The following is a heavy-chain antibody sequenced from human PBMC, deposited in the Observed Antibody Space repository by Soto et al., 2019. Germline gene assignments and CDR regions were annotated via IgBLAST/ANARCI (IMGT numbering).Heavy chain of an antibody. D-gene: IGHD2-21*02. V-gene: IGHV4-34*01. CDR1: GGSFSGYY. CDR2: INHSGST. CDR3: ARAQPLLYYFDY. J-gene: IGHJ4*02. Sequence: SETLSLTCAVYGGSFSGYYWSWIRQPPGKGLEWIGEINHSGSTNYNPSLKSRVTISVDTSKNQFSLKLSSVTAADTAVYYCARAQPLLYYFDYWGQGTLVTVS.